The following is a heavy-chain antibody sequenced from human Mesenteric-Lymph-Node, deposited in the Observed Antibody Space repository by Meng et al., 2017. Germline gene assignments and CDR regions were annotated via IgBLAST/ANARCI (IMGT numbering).Heavy chain of an antibody. V-gene: IGHV4-4*02. Sequence: RESGPGLGKPSETLSATCACSGGSISGRDWWSWVRQPPGKGLEWIGETSHSGSTNYSPSLKSRVTISLDKSKNQLSLKLNSVTAADTAVYYCASSDYYRSDYWGQGTLVTVSS. D-gene: IGHD3-22*01. J-gene: IGHJ4*02. CDR1: GGSISGRDW. CDR2: TSHSGST. CDR3: ASSDYYRSDY.